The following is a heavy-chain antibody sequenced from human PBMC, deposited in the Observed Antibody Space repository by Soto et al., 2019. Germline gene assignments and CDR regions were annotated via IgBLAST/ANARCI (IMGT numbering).Heavy chain of an antibody. CDR1: GYTFTSYG. Sequence: QVQLVQSGAEVKKPGASVKVSCKASGYTFTSYGISWVRQAPGQGLEWMGWISAYNGNTNYAQKLQGRVTMTTHTSTSTAYVELRSLRADDTAVYYCAREYSYGSRPGYYYYYMDVWGKGTTVTVSS. J-gene: IGHJ6*03. CDR3: AREYSYGSRPGYYYYYMDV. V-gene: IGHV1-18*01. D-gene: IGHD5-18*01. CDR2: ISAYNGNT.